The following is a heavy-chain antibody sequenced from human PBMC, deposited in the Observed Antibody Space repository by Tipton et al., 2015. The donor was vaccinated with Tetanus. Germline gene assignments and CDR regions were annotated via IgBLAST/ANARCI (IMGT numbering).Heavy chain of an antibody. V-gene: IGHV4-31*03. D-gene: IGHD7-27*01. Sequence: TLSLTCTASGASINAGGYLWTWVRQQPGKGLEWIGNIYYTAHNSYNPSLDSRVSISVDTSKNHCSLRLTSVTAADTAVYFCARGLTREPFYFDSWGPGHLIPVSS. CDR2: IYYTAHN. CDR3: ARGLTREPFYFDS. CDR1: GASINAGGYL. J-gene: IGHJ4*02.